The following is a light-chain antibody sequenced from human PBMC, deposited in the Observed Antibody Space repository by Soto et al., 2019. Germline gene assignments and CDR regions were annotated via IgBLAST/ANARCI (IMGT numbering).Light chain of an antibody. CDR1: NSDVGSYNY. CDR2: DVS. J-gene: IGLJ1*01. Sequence: QSALTQPASVSGSPGQSITISCTGTNSDVGSYNYVSWYQQHPGKAPKLMIYDVSNRPSGVSNRFSGSKSGNTASLTISGLQADDEADFYYSSYTSNNTPVFGTGTKLTVL. V-gene: IGLV2-14*01. CDR3: SSYTSNNTPV.